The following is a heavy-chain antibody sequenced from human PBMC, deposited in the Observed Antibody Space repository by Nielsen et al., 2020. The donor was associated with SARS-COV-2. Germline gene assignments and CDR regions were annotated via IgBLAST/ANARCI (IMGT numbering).Heavy chain of an antibody. Sequence: GESLKISCAASGFTFSDYVMSWVRQAPGKGLEWVSGINWNGGSTGYADSVKGRFTISRDNAKNSLYLQMNSLHQGPIGLPPGTLLQEHLWG. CDR1: GFTFSDYV. V-gene: IGHV3-20*01. CDR3: TLLQEHL. J-gene: IGHJ6*01. CDR2: INWNGGST.